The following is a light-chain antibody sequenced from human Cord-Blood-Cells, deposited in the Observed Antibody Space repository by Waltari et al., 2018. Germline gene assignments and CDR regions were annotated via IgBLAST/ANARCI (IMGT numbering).Light chain of an antibody. V-gene: IGLV2-23*01. Sequence: QSALTQPASVSGSPGQSITNSCPGTSSDGGSYNLVSWYQQHPGKAPKLMSYEGSKRPSGVSNRVSGSKSGNTASLTISGLQAEDEADYYCCSYAGSSTWVFGGGTKLTVL. CDR3: CSYAGSSTWV. CDR1: SSDGGSYNL. CDR2: EGS. J-gene: IGLJ3*02.